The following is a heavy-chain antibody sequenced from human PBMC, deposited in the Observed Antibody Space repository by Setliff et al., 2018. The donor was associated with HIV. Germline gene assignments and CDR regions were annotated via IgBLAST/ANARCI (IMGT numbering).Heavy chain of an antibody. J-gene: IGHJ4*02. CDR2: IFYTGNT. V-gene: IGHV4-39*01. CDR1: GGSISSSTYY. Sequence: SETLSLTCSVSGGSISSSTYYWGWIRQPPGKGLEWIGDIFYTGNTYYNPSLKSRVAISVDTSENQFSLRLSSVTAADTAVYYCARHHELTAHGLFDSWGQGTLVTVSS. D-gene: IGHD1-7*01. CDR3: ARHHELTAHGLFDS.